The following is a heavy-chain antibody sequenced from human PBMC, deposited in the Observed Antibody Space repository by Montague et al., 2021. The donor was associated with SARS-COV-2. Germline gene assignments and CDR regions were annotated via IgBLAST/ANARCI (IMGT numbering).Heavy chain of an antibody. CDR3: AKNFPGQFYFDD. Sequence: YLRLSCAASGFTFSTYAMNWVRQAPGKGLEWVSGISSGGNKHHADSVKGRFTISRDDSRNTLHLQMHSLRAEDTAMYYCAKNFPGQFYFDDWGQGTLVAVSS. D-gene: IGHD2/OR15-2a*01. J-gene: IGHJ4*02. V-gene: IGHV3-23*01. CDR2: ISSGGNK. CDR1: GFTFSTYA.